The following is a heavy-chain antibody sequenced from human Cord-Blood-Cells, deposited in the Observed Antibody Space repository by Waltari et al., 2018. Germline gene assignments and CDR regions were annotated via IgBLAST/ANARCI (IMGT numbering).Heavy chain of an antibody. J-gene: IGHJ4*02. D-gene: IGHD6-13*01. CDR3: ARDFSSSWYYFDY. Sequence: EVQLVESGGGLVQPGGSLRPSCSASGFTFSSSWLSWFRQAPGKGLEWVANIKQDGSEKYYVDSVKGRFTISRDNAKNSLYLQMNSLRAEDTAVYYCARDFSSSWYYFDYWGQGTLVTVSS. CDR1: GFTFSSSW. CDR2: IKQDGSEK. V-gene: IGHV3-7*01.